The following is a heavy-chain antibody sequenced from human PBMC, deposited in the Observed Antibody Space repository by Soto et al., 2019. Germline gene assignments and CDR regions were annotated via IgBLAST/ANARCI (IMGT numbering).Heavy chain of an antibody. CDR3: ARGVGQPVNAFDI. V-gene: IGHV4-4*07. J-gene: IGHJ3*02. CDR2: IYTSGST. CDR1: VGSISSYY. D-gene: IGHD6-13*01. Sequence: PSETLCITCTFDVGSISSYYWSWVRQPAGKGLEWIGRIYTSGSTNYNPSLKSRVTMSVDTSKNQFSLKLSSVTAADTAVYYCARGVGQPVNAFDIWGRGTMVTVSS.